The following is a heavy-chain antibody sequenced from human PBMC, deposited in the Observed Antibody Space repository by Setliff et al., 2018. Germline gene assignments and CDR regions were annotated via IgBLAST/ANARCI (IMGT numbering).Heavy chain of an antibody. J-gene: IGHJ4*02. D-gene: IGHD3-10*01. CDR1: SGSISSDNYY. Sequence: SETLSLTCTVSSGSISSDNYYWGWIRQPPGKGLEWIGTLSYNGNAYYTPSLKSRVTISIDTAKNQFSLKLSSVTAADTAVYYCARHTIAMSTIISYFDYWGQGTLVTVSS. CDR3: ARHTIAMSTIISYFDY. CDR2: LSYNGNA. V-gene: IGHV4-39*01.